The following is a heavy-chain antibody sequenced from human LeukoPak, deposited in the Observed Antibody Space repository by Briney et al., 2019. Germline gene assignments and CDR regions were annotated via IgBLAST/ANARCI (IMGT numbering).Heavy chain of an antibody. Sequence: ASVKVSCKASGYTFASYYMHWVRQAPGQGLEWMGIINPSGGSTSYAQKFQGRVTITADESTSTAYMELSSLRSEDTAVYYCARDIIDSSGYYSPIVFDIWGQGTMVTVSS. D-gene: IGHD3-22*01. CDR2: INPSGGST. V-gene: IGHV1-46*01. CDR1: GYTFASYY. CDR3: ARDIIDSSGYYSPIVFDI. J-gene: IGHJ3*02.